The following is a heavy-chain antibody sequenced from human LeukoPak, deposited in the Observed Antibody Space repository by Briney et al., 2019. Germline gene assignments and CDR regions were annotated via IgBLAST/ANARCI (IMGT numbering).Heavy chain of an antibody. V-gene: IGHV1-2*06. Sequence: GASVKVSCKASGYTFTGYYMHWVRQAPVQGLEWMGRINPNSGGTNYAQKYQGRVTITRDTSIRTAYMGLSRLRSEDTAVYYCARDRRISSGWYPFGYWGQGTLVTVSS. CDR1: GYTFTGYY. D-gene: IGHD6-19*01. CDR3: ARDRRISSGWYPFGY. CDR2: INPNSGGT. J-gene: IGHJ4*02.